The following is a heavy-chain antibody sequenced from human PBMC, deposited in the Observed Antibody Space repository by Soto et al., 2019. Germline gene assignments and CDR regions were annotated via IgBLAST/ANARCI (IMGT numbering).Heavy chain of an antibody. Sequence: SETLSLTCTVSGGSISSSSYYWGWIRQPPGKGLEWIGSIYYSGSTYYNPSLKSRVTISVDTSKNQFSLKLSSVTAADTAVYYCARQRGNGMDVWGQGTTVTVSS. CDR3: ARQRGNGMDV. CDR1: GGSISSSSYY. J-gene: IGHJ6*02. D-gene: IGHD3-16*01. CDR2: IYYSGST. V-gene: IGHV4-39*01.